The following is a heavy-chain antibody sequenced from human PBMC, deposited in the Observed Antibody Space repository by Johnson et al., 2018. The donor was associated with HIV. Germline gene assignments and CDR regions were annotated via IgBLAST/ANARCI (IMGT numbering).Heavy chain of an antibody. CDR2: IWYDGSNK. CDR3: AKNRLPDAGDAFDI. D-gene: IGHD2-15*01. J-gene: IGHJ3*02. Sequence: QMLLVESGGGVVQPGRSLRLSCAASGFTFSSYAMHWVRQAPGKGLEWVAVIWYDGSNKYYADSVKGRFTISRDNSKNTLYLQMNSLRAEDTAVYYCAKNRLPDAGDAFDIWGQGTMVTVSS. CDR1: GFTFSSYA. V-gene: IGHV3-33*06.